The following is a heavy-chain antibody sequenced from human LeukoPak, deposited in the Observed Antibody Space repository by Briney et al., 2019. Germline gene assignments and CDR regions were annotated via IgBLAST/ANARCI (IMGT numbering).Heavy chain of an antibody. CDR3: AIYPNDAFDI. Sequence: SETLSLTCAVYGGSFSGYHWSWIRQPPGKGLEWIGYIYYSGSTNYNPSLKSRVTISVDTSKNQFSLKLSSVTAADTAVYYCAIYPNDAFDIWGQGTMVTVSS. J-gene: IGHJ3*02. CDR2: IYYSGST. CDR1: GGSFSGYH. V-gene: IGHV4-59*01. D-gene: IGHD5/OR15-5a*01.